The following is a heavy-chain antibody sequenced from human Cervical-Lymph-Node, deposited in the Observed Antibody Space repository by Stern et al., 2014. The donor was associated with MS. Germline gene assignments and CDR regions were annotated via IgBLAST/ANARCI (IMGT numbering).Heavy chain of an antibody. Sequence: VQLVESGAEVMKPGASVKVACKASGYIFTRYGFIWVRQGPGQGLEWMGWISGYNGITKDAQKVPGRVTMTNAPSTRTAHMGLRSLRSDDPAVYYGARGGGRAMDVWGQGTTVTVSS. V-gene: IGHV1-18*01. CDR3: ARGGGRAMDV. CDR1: GYIFTRYG. CDR2: ISGYNGIT. J-gene: IGHJ6*02. D-gene: IGHD3-16*01.